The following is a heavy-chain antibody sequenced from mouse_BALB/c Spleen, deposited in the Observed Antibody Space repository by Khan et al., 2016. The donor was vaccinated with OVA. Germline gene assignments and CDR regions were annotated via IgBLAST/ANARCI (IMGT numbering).Heavy chain of an antibody. J-gene: IGHJ2*01. D-gene: IGHD1-1*01. CDR3: TRIYRSSFDY. V-gene: IGHV1-20*02. CDR1: GYSFTGYF. CDR2: INPHIGET. Sequence: IQLVQSGPELVRPGASVKISCKASGYSFTGYFMNWVMQSHGKSLEWIGRINPHIGETLYNQRFKDKATLTVDESSSTAHLALRSLASEDSAVYYCTRIYRSSFDYWGQGTTLTVSS.